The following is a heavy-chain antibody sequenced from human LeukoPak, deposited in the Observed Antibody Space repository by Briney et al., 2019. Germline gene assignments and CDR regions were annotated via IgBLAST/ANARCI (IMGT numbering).Heavy chain of an antibody. CDR2: IYYSGST. V-gene: IGHV4-59*08. J-gene: IGHJ4*02. CDR1: GGSISSYY. CDR3: ARHRGRIDFDY. D-gene: IGHD3-10*01. Sequence: SETLSLTCTVSGGSISSYYWSWIRQPPGKGLEWIGYIYYSGSTNYNPSLKSRVTISVDTSKNQFSLKLSSVTAADTAVYYCARHRGRIDFDYWGQGTLVTVSS.